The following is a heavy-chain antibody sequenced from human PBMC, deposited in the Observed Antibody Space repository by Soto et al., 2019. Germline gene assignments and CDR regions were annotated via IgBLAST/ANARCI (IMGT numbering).Heavy chain of an antibody. CDR3: ARDLNCGGDCSHHYFDY. V-gene: IGHV1-69*04. J-gene: IGHJ4*02. Sequence: GASVKVSCKASGGTFSSYTISWVRQAPGQGLEWIGRIIPILGIANYAQKFQGRVTITADKSTSTAYMELSSLRSEDTAVYYCARDLNCGGDCSHHYFDYWGQGTLVTVSS. CDR1: GGTFSSYT. D-gene: IGHD2-21*01. CDR2: IIPILGIA.